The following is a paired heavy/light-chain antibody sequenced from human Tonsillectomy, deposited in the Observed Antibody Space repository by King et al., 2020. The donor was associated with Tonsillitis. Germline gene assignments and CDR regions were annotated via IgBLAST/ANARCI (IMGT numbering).Light chain of an antibody. CDR1: QGVSSY. Sequence: DIQLTQSPSFLSASVGDRVTITCRASQGVSSYLAWYQQKAGKGPKLLIYAASTLQSGVPSRFSGSGSGTEFTLTINSLQPEDFATYYCQQFMSDPTFGPGTKVDIK. J-gene: IGKJ3*01. CDR2: AAS. CDR3: QQFMSDPT. V-gene: IGKV1-9*01.
Heavy chain of an antibody. D-gene: IGHD3-22*01. CDR2: IKTKPDGGTT. CDR1: EFTFSSAW. CDR3: TTDHYYHFDY. Sequence: EVQLVESGGGLVKPGGSLRLSCTVSEFTFSSAWMSWVRQAPGKGLEWVGRIKTKPDGGTTDYAAPVKGRFSISRDDSKNTLYLQMNSLETEDTAVYYCTTDHYYHFDYWGQGTLVTV. V-gene: IGHV3-15*01. J-gene: IGHJ4*02.